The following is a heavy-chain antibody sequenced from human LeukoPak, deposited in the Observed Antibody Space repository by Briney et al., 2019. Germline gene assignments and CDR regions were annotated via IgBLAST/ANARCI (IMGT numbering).Heavy chain of an antibody. Sequence: ASVKVSCKASGYTFTGYYMHWVRQAPGQGLEWMGWINPNSGGTNYAQKFQGRVTMTRDTSISTAYMELSSLRAEDTAVYYCAKDPAYSSSWYFFDYWGQGTLVTVSS. CDR1: GYTFTGYY. CDR2: INPNSGGT. J-gene: IGHJ4*02. CDR3: AKDPAYSSSWYFFDY. V-gene: IGHV1-2*02. D-gene: IGHD6-13*01.